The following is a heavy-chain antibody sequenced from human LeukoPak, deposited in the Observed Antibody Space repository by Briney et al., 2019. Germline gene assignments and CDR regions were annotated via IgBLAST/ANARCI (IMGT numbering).Heavy chain of an antibody. J-gene: IGHJ4*02. CDR3: AKDLHDSSGPSGY. CDR2: ISDRGGST. D-gene: IGHD3-22*01. V-gene: IGHV3-23*01. CDR1: GFTFSSYA. Sequence: GGSLRLSCAASGFTFSSYAMSWVRQAPGKGLEWVSSISDRGGSTFYAASVKGRFTISRDNSKNTMYLQMNSLRAEDTAVYYCAKDLHDSSGPSGYWGQGTLVTVSS.